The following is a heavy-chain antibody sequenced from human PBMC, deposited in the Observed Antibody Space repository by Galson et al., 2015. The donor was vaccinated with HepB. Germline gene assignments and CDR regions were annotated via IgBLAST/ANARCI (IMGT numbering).Heavy chain of an antibody. J-gene: IGHJ3*02. CDR1: GFTFSSYG. CDR3: AKSQHSTIYDAFDI. CDR2: ISYDGSNK. D-gene: IGHD2-2*01. V-gene: IGHV3-30*18. Sequence: SLRLSCAASGFTFSSYGMHWVRQAPGKGLEWVAVISYDGSNKYYADSVKGRFTISRDNSKNTLYLQMNSLRAEDTAVYYCAKSQHSTIYDAFDIWGQGTMVTVSS.